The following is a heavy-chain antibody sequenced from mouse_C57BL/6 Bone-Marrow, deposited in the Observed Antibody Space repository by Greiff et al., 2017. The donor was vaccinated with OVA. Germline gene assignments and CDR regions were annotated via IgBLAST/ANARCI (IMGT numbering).Heavy chain of an antibody. V-gene: IGHV1-81*01. J-gene: IGHJ2*01. D-gene: IGHD2-4*01. CDR3: ASVYDYGDYFDY. Sequence: QVQLQQSGAELARPGASVKLSCKASGYTFTSYGISWVKQRTGQGLEWIGEIYPRSGNTYYNEQFKGKATLTADKSSSTAYMELRSLTSEDSAVDFCASVYDYGDYFDYWGQGTTLTVSS. CDR2: IYPRSGNT. CDR1: GYTFTSYG.